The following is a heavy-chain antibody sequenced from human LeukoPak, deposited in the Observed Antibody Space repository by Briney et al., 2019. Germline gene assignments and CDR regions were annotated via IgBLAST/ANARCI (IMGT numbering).Heavy chain of an antibody. D-gene: IGHD6-13*01. CDR1: GGSFSGYY. V-gene: IGHV4-34*01. Sequence: PSETLPLTCAVNGGSFSGYYWSWIRQPPGKGLEWIGEINHSGSTNYNPSLKSRVTISVDTSKNQFSLKLSSVTAADTAVYYCASRVSRQQLVLRAFDIWGQGTMVTVSS. CDR2: INHSGST. CDR3: ASRVSRQQLVLRAFDI. J-gene: IGHJ3*02.